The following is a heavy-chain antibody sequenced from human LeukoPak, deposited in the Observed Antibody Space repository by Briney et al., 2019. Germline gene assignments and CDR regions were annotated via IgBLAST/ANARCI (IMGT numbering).Heavy chain of an antibody. CDR1: GRSFSGYY. D-gene: IGHD3-22*01. V-gene: IGHV4-34*01. CDR2: INHSGST. J-gene: IGHJ4*02. Sequence: SETLSLTCAVYGRSFSGYYWSWIRQPPGKGLEWIGEINHSGSTNYNPSLKSRVTISVDTSKNQFSLKLSSVTAADTAVYYCACSSGYYYQFDYWGQGTLVTVSS. CDR3: ACSSGYYYQFDY.